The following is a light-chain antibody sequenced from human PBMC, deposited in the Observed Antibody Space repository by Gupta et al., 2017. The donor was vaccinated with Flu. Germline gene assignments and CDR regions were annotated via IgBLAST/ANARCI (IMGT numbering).Light chain of an antibody. CDR3: GTWDNSRSAWV. CDR2: DNN. J-gene: IGLJ3*02. CDR1: SSNIANNF. Sequence: QSVLTQPPSVSAAPGQRVTISCSGGSSNIANNFVSWYQHLPGTGPKVLIYDNNKRPSGIPDRFSGSKSGTSATLGIXGXQTGDEXDYYCGTWDNSRSAWVFGGGTKLTVL. V-gene: IGLV1-51*01.